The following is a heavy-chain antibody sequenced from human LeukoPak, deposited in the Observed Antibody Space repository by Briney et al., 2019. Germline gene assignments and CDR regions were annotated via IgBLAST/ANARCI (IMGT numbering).Heavy chain of an antibody. J-gene: IGHJ1*01. Sequence: GGSLRLSCAASGFTFSSYAMSWVRQAPGKGLEWVSAISGSGGSTYYADSVKGRFTISRDNSKNTLYLQMNSLRAEDTAVYYCAKDRYYYDSSGYYYHAEYFQQWGQGTLVTVSS. CDR3: AKDRYYYDSSGYYYHAEYFQQ. V-gene: IGHV3-23*01. CDR1: GFTFSSYA. CDR2: ISGSGGST. D-gene: IGHD3-22*01.